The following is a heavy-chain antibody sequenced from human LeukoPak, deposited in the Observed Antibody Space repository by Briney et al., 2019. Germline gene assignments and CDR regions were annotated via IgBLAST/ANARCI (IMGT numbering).Heavy chain of an antibody. V-gene: IGHV5-51*01. J-gene: IGHJ4*02. D-gene: IGHD2-2*01. CDR2: IFPRDSNT. CDR3: AVPSPSPTSSDY. CDR1: GFNFTSYW. Sequence: GESLKISCKASGFNFTSYWIGWVRQMPGKGLEWMGIIFPRDSNTRYSPSFQGQVTISADKSISTAYLQWSSLKASDTAMYYCAVPSPSPTSSDYWGQGTLVTVSS.